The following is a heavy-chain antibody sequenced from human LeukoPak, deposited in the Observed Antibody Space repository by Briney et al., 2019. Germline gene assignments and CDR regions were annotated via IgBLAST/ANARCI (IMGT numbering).Heavy chain of an antibody. CDR2: IYPGDSDT. V-gene: IGHV5-51*01. J-gene: IGHJ4*02. CDR1: GSIFTNYG. CDR3: ARLGSGSVFDY. D-gene: IGHD6-19*01. Sequence: GASLKISCGTSGSIFTNYGVGWVRQLPGKGLEWMGIIYPGDSDTRYSPSFQGQVTISADKSIGTAYLQWSSLKASDTAMYYCARLGSGSVFDYWGQGTLVTVSS.